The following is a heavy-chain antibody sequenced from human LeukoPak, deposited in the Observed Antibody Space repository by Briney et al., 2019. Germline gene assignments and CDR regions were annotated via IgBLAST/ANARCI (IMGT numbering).Heavy chain of an antibody. D-gene: IGHD3-10*01. CDR1: GFTFSSYA. CDR2: ISGSGGST. V-gene: IGHV3-23*01. Sequence: PGGSLRLSCAASGFTFSSYAMSWVRQAPGKGLEWVSAISGSGGSTYYADSVRGRFIISRDNSKKTLSLQMNSLRVEDTAVYYCANGVRGNYYGMDVWGQGTTVTVSS. J-gene: IGHJ6*02. CDR3: ANGVRGNYYGMDV.